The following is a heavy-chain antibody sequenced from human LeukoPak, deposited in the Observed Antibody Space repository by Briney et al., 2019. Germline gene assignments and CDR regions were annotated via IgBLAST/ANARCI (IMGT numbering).Heavy chain of an antibody. D-gene: IGHD1-1*01. CDR2: ISGSGGST. CDR1: GFTFSSYA. CDR3: AKDRAGATGPSSFGY. V-gene: IGHV3-23*01. Sequence: PGGSLRLSCAASGFTFSSYAMSWVRQAPGKGLEWVSAISGSGGSTYYADSVKGRFTISRDNSKNTLYLQMNSLRAEDTAVYYCAKDRAGATGPSSFGYWGQGTLVTVSS. J-gene: IGHJ4*02.